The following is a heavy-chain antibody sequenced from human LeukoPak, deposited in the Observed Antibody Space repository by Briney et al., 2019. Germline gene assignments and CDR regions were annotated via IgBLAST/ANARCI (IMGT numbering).Heavy chain of an antibody. Sequence: GASVKVSCKASGYTFTTYDINWVRQAPGQGLEWMGWMNPNSGNTGYAQKFHGRVIFTRDTSISTAYMELSSLKSEDTALYYCARGASRSFDYWGQGTLVSVS. D-gene: IGHD6-6*01. CDR1: GYTFTTYD. V-gene: IGHV1-8*03. J-gene: IGHJ4*02. CDR2: MNPNSGNT. CDR3: ARGASRSFDY.